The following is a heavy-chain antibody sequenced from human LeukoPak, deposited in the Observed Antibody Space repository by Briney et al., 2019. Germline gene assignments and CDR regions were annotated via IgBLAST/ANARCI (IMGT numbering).Heavy chain of an antibody. Sequence: PGGSLRLSCAASGFTFSSYAMHWVRQAPGKGLEWVAVISYDGSNKYYADSVKGRFTISRDNSKNTLYLQMNSLRADDTAVYYCARDSRPPHSYYYDSSGSYFDYWGQGTLVTVSS. CDR3: ARDSRPPHSYYYDSSGSYFDY. V-gene: IGHV3-30-3*01. D-gene: IGHD3-22*01. CDR1: GFTFSSYA. J-gene: IGHJ4*02. CDR2: ISYDGSNK.